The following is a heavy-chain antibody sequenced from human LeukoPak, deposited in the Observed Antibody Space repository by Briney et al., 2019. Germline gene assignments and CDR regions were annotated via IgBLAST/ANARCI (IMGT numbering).Heavy chain of an antibody. CDR3: ARLYSSSSGKAFDI. J-gene: IGHJ3*02. CDR2: IGSSGSSI. D-gene: IGHD6-6*01. V-gene: IGHV3-48*03. CDR1: GFTFSSYE. Sequence: GGSLRLSCAASGFTFSSYEMNWVRQAPGKGLEWVSYIGSSGSSIYYADSVKGRFTISRDNAKNSLYLQMNSLRAEDTAVYYCARLYSSSSGKAFDIWGQGTMVTVSS.